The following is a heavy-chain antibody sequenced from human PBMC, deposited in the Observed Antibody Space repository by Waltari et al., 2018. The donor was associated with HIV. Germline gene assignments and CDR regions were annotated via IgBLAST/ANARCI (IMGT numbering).Heavy chain of an antibody. J-gene: IGHJ3*01. Sequence: QVQLVQSGAEVAKPGASVRLSCKTSGYTFGDYAIHWVRQAPGQGLGWMGWINCGKGNTRYSEASQGRFTITRDTSAATAYLEVTDLRSEDTALYYCAREPIISVANNAFDVWGLGSMVTVSS. D-gene: IGHD6-19*01. V-gene: IGHV1-3*01. CDR3: AREPIISVANNAFDV. CDR1: GYTFGDYA. CDR2: INCGKGNT.